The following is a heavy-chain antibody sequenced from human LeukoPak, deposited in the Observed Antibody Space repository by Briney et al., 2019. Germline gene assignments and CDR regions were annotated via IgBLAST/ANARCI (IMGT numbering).Heavy chain of an antibody. D-gene: IGHD6-13*01. Sequence: AETLSLTCTVSGPSISSYYSSWIRQPPGKGLEWIGYIYYSGTTNYNPSLKSRVTISVDTSKNQFSLQLSAGSAADTAVYYCAREDSSWYVGYWGQGTLVTVSP. CDR1: GPSISSYY. V-gene: IGHV4-59*12. CDR2: IYYSGTT. CDR3: AREDSSWYVGY. J-gene: IGHJ4*02.